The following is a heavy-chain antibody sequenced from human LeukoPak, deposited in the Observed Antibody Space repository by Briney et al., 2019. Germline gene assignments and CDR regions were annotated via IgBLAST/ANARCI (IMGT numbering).Heavy chain of an antibody. CDR1: GGSISSSSYY. V-gene: IGHV4-39*01. D-gene: IGHD3-22*01. CDR2: IYYTRST. CDR3: ARGVTMIVVVIHDWYFDL. Sequence: PSETLSLTCTVSGGSISSSSYYWGWIRQPPGKGLEWIGSIYYTRSTYYNPSLKSRVTISVDTSKNQFSLKLTSVTAADTAVYYCARGVTMIVVVIHDWYFDLWGRGTLATVSS. J-gene: IGHJ2*01.